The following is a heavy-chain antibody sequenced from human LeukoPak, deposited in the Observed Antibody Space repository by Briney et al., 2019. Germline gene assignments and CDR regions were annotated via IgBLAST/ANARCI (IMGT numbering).Heavy chain of an antibody. V-gene: IGHV3-30*03. CDR1: GFTFSDYG. Sequence: GGSLRLSCAASGFTFSDYGMHWVRQAPGKGLEWLAVISYDEANAYYADSVKGRFTISRDNSKNTVFLQMNSLRVEDTAIYYCSCATSMITVTTDYWGQGTLVTVSS. CDR3: SCATSMITVTTDY. D-gene: IGHD4-17*01. J-gene: IGHJ4*02. CDR2: ISYDEANA.